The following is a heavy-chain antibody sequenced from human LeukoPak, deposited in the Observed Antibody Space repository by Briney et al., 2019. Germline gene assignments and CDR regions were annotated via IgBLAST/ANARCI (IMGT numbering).Heavy chain of an antibody. J-gene: IGHJ4*02. V-gene: IGHV1-2*02. CDR3: AKGRPED. CDR1: GYTFTSYG. Sequence: ASVKVSCKASGYTFTSYGISWVRQAPGQGLEWMGWIKPNSGVTNYAQKFQGRVTMTRDTSITTVYMELSTLTSDDTAVYYCAKGRPEDWGQGTLVTVSS. CDR2: IKPNSGVT.